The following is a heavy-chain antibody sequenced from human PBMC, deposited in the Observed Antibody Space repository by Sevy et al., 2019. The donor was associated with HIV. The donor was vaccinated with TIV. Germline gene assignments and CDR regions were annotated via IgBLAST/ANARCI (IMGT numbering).Heavy chain of an antibody. V-gene: IGHV3-30-3*01. CDR1: GFTFSSYA. CDR2: ISYDGSSK. CDR3: ARSRGYGGINDAFDI. D-gene: IGHD4-17*01. J-gene: IGHJ3*02. Sequence: GGSLRLSCAASGFTFSSYAMHWVRQAPGKGLEWVAVISYDGSSKYYADSVKGRFTISRDNSKNTLYLQMNSLRAEDTDVYYCARSRGYGGINDAFDIWGQGTMVTVSS.